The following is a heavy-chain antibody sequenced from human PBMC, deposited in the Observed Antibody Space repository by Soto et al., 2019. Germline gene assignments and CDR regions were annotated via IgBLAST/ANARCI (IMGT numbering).Heavy chain of an antibody. J-gene: IGHJ6*02. CDR1: GGSVSRNSYS. V-gene: IGHV4-39*01. Sequence: PSETLSPTRPVSGGSVSRNSYSLGWVRPSPGKGLEWIATIYSTDKTYYNPSLLSRVTISVDTSMNELSLRLSSVTAADTAVYYCARLNGSCVGTSCPGYYGMDVWGQGTTVTVS. D-gene: IGHD2-2*03. CDR3: ARLNGSCVGTSCPGYYGMDV. CDR2: IYSTDKT.